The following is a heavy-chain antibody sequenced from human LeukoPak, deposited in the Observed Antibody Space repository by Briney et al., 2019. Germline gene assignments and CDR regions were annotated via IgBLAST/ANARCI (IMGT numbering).Heavy chain of an antibody. J-gene: IGHJ3*02. Sequence: GSLRLSCEASGFTFSSYSMNWVRQAPGKGLEWVSYISSSSSTIYYADSVKGRFTISRDNAKNSLYLQMNSLRAEDTAVYYCARDRLKGGGDAFGIWGQGTMVTVSS. CDR2: ISSSSSTI. CDR1: GFTFSSYS. CDR3: ARDRLKGGGDAFGI. D-gene: IGHD2-15*01. V-gene: IGHV3-48*01.